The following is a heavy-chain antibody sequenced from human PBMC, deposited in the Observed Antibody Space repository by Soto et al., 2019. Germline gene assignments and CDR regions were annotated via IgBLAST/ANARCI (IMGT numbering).Heavy chain of an antibody. V-gene: IGHV3-23*01. D-gene: IGHD3-10*01. J-gene: IGHJ3*02. CDR1: GFTFSSYA. CDR3: AKLFGISAPPYAAFDI. CDR2: ISVSGGST. Sequence: GGSLRLSCAASGFTFSSYAMSWVRQAPGKGLEWVSAISVSGGSTYYADSVKGRFTISRDNSKNTLYLQMNSLRAEDTAVYYCAKLFGISAPPYAAFDIWGQGTMVTVSS.